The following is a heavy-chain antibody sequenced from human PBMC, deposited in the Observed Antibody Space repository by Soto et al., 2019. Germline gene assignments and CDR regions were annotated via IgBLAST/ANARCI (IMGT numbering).Heavy chain of an antibody. CDR1: GGTFSNYP. CDR2: IIPIVNIP. V-gene: IGHV1-69*10. Sequence: SVKVSCKASGGTFSNYPFSWVRQAPGQGLEWMGGIIPIVNIPNYAQKFQGRVTITADKSTTTVYMELSSLTSEDTAVYYCARVLAFRAGHISHFHFWGQGTLVTVSS. CDR3: ARVLAFRAGHISHFHF. D-gene: IGHD3-3*02. J-gene: IGHJ4*02.